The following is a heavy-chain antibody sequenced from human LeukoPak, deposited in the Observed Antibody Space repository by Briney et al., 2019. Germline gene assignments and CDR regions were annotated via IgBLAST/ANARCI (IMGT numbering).Heavy chain of an antibody. CDR3: TTGPTYYYDSSGYYRVDY. D-gene: IGHD3-22*01. Sequence: GGSLRLSCAASGFTFSNAWMSWVRQAPGKGLEWVGRIKSKTDGGTTDYAAPVKGRFTISRDDSKNTLYLQMNSLKTEDTAVYYCTTGPTYYYDSSGYYRVDYWGQGTLVTVSS. CDR2: IKSKTDGGTT. CDR1: GFTFSNAW. J-gene: IGHJ4*02. V-gene: IGHV3-15*01.